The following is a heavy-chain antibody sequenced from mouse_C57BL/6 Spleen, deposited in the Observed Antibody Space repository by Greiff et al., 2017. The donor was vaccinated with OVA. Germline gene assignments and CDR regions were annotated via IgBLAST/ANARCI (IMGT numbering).Heavy chain of an antibody. D-gene: IGHD1-1*01. J-gene: IGHJ2*01. V-gene: IGHV1-55*01. Sequence: VQLQQPGAELVKPGASVKMSCKASGYTFTSSWITWVKQRPGQGLEWIGDIYPGSGSTNYNEKFKSKATLTVDTSSSTAYMQLSSLTSEDSAVYYCARENYGSSSCYFDYWGQGTTLTVSS. CDR1: GYTFTSSW. CDR2: IYPGSGST. CDR3: ARENYGSSSCYFDY.